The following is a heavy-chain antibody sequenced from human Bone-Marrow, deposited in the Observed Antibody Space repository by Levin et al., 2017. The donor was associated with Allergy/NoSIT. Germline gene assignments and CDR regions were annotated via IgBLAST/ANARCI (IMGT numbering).Heavy chain of an antibody. Sequence: SETLSLTCTVSGGSISSGSYYWSWIRQPAGTGLEWIGRIYTSGTTNYNPSLKSRVTISVDTSKNQFSLKLTSVTAADTAVYYCARAPGLGYFQYWGQGTLVTVSS. CDR3: ARAPGLGYFQY. J-gene: IGHJ1*01. CDR1: GGSISSGSYY. D-gene: IGHD3-16*01. CDR2: IYTSGTT. V-gene: IGHV4-61*02.